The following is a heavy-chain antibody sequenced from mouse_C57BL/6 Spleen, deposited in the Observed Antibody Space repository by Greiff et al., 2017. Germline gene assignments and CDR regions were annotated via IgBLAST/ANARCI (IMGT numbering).Heavy chain of an antibody. V-gene: IGHV1-9*01. J-gene: IGHJ2*01. CDR1: GYTFTGYW. Sequence: VQLQQSGAELMKPGASVKLSCKATGYTFTGYWIEWVKQRPGHGLEWIGEILPGSGSTNYNEKVKGKATFTADPSSNTAYMQRSSLTTEDSAIYYCARGGPLDYWGQGTTLTVSS. CDR2: ILPGSGST. CDR3: ARGGPLDY.